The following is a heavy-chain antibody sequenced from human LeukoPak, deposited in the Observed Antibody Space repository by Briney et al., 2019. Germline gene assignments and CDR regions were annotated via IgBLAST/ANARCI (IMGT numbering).Heavy chain of an antibody. J-gene: IGHJ6*02. D-gene: IGHD4-11*01. V-gene: IGHV3-23*01. Sequence: GGSLRLSCAAPGFTLTLYGMSWVRQAPGKGLEWVSSVSGSGNGEGRTPYADSVKGRFTISRDNSKNTVFLQMNSLRVEDTAVYYCAKELYSTSDFYYGMDVWGQGTTVTVSS. CDR2: VSGSGNGEGRT. CDR1: GFTLTLYG. CDR3: AKELYSTSDFYYGMDV.